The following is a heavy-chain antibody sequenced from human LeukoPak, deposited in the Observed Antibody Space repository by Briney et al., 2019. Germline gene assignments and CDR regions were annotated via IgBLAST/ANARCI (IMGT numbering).Heavy chain of an antibody. Sequence: PWASVKVSCKASGYTFTGHYIHWVRQAPGQGLEWMGWINTNTGNPTYAQGFTGRFVFSLDTSVSTAYLQISSLKAEDTAVYYCARAPTYYSNHDASWLDPWGQGTLVTVSS. CDR2: INTNTGNP. J-gene: IGHJ5*02. V-gene: IGHV7-4-1*02. CDR3: ARAPTYYSNHDASWLDP. D-gene: IGHD4-11*01. CDR1: GYTFTGHY.